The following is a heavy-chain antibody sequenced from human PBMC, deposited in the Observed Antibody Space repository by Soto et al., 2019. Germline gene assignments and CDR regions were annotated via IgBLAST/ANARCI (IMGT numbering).Heavy chain of an antibody. D-gene: IGHD6-13*01. CDR2: ISDDGSRT. J-gene: IGHJ4*02. V-gene: IGHV3-23*01. CDR1: GFSFSTFE. CDR3: TREVATVPDY. Sequence: PGGSLRLSCAASGFSFSTFEMSWVRQAPGRGLEWVSFISDDGSRTYYADAVKGRFTISRDNSKHTLYLQMNSLTAEDTAVYYCTREVATVPDYWGQGTLVTVSS.